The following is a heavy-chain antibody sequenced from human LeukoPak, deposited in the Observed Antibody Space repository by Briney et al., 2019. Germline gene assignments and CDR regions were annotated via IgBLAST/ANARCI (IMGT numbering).Heavy chain of an antibody. Sequence: PSETLALTCAVYGGSFNYYWSWIRQPPGKGLEWIGEVDQSGNTNYNPSLKSRVTISVDTSKNQFSLKLSSVTAADTALYYCARGVVGATTGNWFDPWGQGTLVTVSS. CDR3: ARGVVGATTGNWFDP. D-gene: IGHD1-26*01. J-gene: IGHJ5*02. CDR1: GGSFNYY. V-gene: IGHV4-34*01. CDR2: VDQSGNT.